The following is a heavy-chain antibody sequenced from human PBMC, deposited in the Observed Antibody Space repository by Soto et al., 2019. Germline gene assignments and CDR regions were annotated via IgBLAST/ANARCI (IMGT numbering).Heavy chain of an antibody. CDR1: GFTFSSYA. D-gene: IGHD1-26*01. CDR2: ITPSGDNT. CDR3: AKSGSHSYFDS. Sequence: GGFLRLSCAASGFTFSSYAMNWVRQAPGKGLEWVSAITPSGDNTYYADSVKGRFTISRDNSRNTLYLQMNSLRAEDTAEYYCAKSGSHSYFDSWGQGTLVTVSS. V-gene: IGHV3-23*01. J-gene: IGHJ4*02.